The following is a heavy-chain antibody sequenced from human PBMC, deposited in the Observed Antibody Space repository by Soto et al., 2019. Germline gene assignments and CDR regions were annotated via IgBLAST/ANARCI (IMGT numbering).Heavy chain of an antibody. D-gene: IGHD2-15*01. V-gene: IGHV4-61*01. Sequence: QVQLQESDPGLVKPSETLSLTCTVSGGSVSSGSYYWSWIRQPPGKGLEWIGYTYYSGSTNYNPSLKSRVTISVDTSKNQFSLKLSSVTAADTAVYYCAREGRYCSGGSCPFGVYYFDYWGQGTLVTVSS. J-gene: IGHJ4*02. CDR3: AREGRYCSGGSCPFGVYYFDY. CDR2: TYYSGST. CDR1: GGSVSSGSYY.